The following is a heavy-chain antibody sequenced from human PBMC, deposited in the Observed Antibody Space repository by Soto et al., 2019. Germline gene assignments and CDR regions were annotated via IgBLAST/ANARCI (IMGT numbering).Heavy chain of an antibody. D-gene: IGHD6-19*01. CDR3: ARVAYFNGWIFDY. CDR1: GFTFSSYW. V-gene: IGHV3-7*01. Sequence: GGSLRLSCAASGFTFSSYWMSWVRQAPGKGLEWVANIKQDGSEKYYVDSVKGRFTLSRDNAKNSLQLQMNSLRAEDTAIYFCARVAYFNGWIFDYWGQGTLVTVSS. J-gene: IGHJ4*01. CDR2: IKQDGSEK.